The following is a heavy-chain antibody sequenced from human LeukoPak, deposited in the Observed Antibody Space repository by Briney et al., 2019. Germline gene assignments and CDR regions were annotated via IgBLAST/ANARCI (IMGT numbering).Heavy chain of an antibody. CDR1: GFTFSNYA. J-gene: IGHJ4*02. CDR3: ARAPSTYYYDSSGPLDY. CDR2: FSGETNAT. V-gene: IGHV3-21*06. Sequence: GGSLRLSCAASGFTFSNYALLWVRQAPGKGLEWVSFFSGETNATYYADSVKGRFIVAGDNAQNSVYLHMNNLRAEDTAVYYCARAPSTYYYDSSGPLDYWGQGTLVTVSS. D-gene: IGHD3-22*01.